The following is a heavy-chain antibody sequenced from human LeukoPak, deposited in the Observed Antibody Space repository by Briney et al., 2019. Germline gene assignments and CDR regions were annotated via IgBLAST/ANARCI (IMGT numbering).Heavy chain of an antibody. D-gene: IGHD6-13*01. V-gene: IGHV3-21*01. J-gene: IGHJ4*02. CDR2: ISSSSSYI. CDR3: ARDRGSSWYDFDY. Sequence: GGSLRLSCAASGFTFSSYSMTWVRQAPGKGLGWVSSISSSSSYIYYADSVKGRFTISRDNAKNSLYLQMNSLRAEDTAVYYCARDRGSSWYDFDYWGQGTLVTVSS. CDR1: GFTFSSYS.